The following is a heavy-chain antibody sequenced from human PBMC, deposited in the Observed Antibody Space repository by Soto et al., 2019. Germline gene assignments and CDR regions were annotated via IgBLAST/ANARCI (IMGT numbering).Heavy chain of an antibody. CDR3: VKDLSPSMVRGLSGWFDP. CDR1: GFTFSSYA. D-gene: IGHD3-10*01. J-gene: IGHJ5*02. Sequence: GGSLRLSCSASGFTFSSYAMHWVRQAPGKGLEYVSAISSNGGSTYYADSVKGRFTISRDNSKNTLYLQMSSLRAEDTAVYYCVKDLSPSMVRGLSGWFDPWGQGTLVTVSS. CDR2: ISSNGGST. V-gene: IGHV3-64D*08.